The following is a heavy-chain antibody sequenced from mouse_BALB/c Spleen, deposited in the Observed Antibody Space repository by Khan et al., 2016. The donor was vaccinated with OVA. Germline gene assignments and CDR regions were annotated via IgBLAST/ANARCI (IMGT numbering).Heavy chain of an antibody. D-gene: IGHD1-1*01. CDR2: TNPSTGYT. J-gene: IGHJ2*01. CDR3: ARRGLRWDFDY. Sequence: QVQLQQSGAELAKPGASVKMSCKASGYTFINYWILWVKQRPGQGLEWIGYTNPSTGYTEYNQNFKDKATLTADKSSSTAYMQLSSLTSEDSAVYYCARRGLRWDFDYWGQGTTLTVSS. CDR1: GYTFINYW. V-gene: IGHV1-7*01.